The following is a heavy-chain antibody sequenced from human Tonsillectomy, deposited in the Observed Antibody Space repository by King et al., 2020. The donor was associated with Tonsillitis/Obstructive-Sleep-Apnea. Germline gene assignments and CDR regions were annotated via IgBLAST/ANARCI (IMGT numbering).Heavy chain of an antibody. CDR1: GDTFSTYA. CDR2: IIPIFGTA. D-gene: IGHD3-3*01. Sequence: QLVQSGAEVKKPGSSVKVSCKASGDTFSTYAISWVRQAPGQGFEWMGGIIPIFGTANYAQKFQGRVTITAEKSTSTAYMELSSLRSEHTAEFYCARSQPPSYYDFWSGYFLDYWGQGTLVTVSS. V-gene: IGHV1-69*14. J-gene: IGHJ4*02. CDR3: ARSQPPSYYDFWSGYFLDY.